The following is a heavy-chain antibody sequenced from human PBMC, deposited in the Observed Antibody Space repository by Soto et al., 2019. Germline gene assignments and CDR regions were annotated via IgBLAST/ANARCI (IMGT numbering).Heavy chain of an antibody. Sequence: AAVKVSCKASGYTFTGYYMHWVRQAPGQGREGMGWINPNSGGTNYAQKFQGWVTMTRDTSISTAYMELSRLRAYDAAVYYCARGLLVPAAAYYYYGMDVWGQGTPVTVSS. CDR2: INPNSGGT. D-gene: IGHD2-2*01. CDR1: GYTFTGYY. V-gene: IGHV1-2*04. J-gene: IGHJ6*02. CDR3: ARGLLVPAAAYYYYGMDV.